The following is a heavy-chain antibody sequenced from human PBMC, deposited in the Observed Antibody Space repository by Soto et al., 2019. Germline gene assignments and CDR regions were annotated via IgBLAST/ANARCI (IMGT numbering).Heavy chain of an antibody. V-gene: IGHV3-15*07. J-gene: IGHJ3*02. CDR2: IKSKTDGGTT. CDR1: GFTFSNAW. CDR3: TTVVTYYYDDSGPYAFDI. Sequence: GGSLRLSCAASGFTFSNAWMNWVRQAPGKGLEWVGRIKSKTDGGTTDYAAPVKGRFTISRDDSKNTLYLQMNSLKTEDTAVYYCTTVVTYYYDDSGPYAFDIWGQGTMVTVSS. D-gene: IGHD3-22*01.